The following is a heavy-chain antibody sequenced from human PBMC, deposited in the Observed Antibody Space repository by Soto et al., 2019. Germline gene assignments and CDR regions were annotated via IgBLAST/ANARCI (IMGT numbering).Heavy chain of an antibody. D-gene: IGHD6-13*01. Sequence: QVQLEESGGGVVQPGRSPRLSCVVSGFTLSYYGVQWVRQAPGGGLEWVAVMYGDGRNKWYADAVQGRFTISRDTSRNTVYLQMSSLRAEDTDIYYCARGNCPGSTCFDYWGQGTLVTVSS. J-gene: IGHJ4*02. CDR2: MYGDGRNK. V-gene: IGHV3-33*01. CDR1: GFTLSYYG. CDR3: ARGNCPGSTCFDY.